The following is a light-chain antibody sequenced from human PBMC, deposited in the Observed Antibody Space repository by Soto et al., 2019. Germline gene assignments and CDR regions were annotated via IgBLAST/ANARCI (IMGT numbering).Light chain of an antibody. CDR3: CSYAGSNTYV. V-gene: IGLV2-23*01. J-gene: IGLJ1*01. Sequence: QSALTQPASVSGSPGQSITISCTGTSSDVGSYDLVSWYQQHPNKAPKLIIYEGNKQPSGVSHRFSDSKSGNTASLTISGLQAEDEADYFCCSYAGSNTYVFGTGTKLTVL. CDR2: EGN. CDR1: SSDVGSYDL.